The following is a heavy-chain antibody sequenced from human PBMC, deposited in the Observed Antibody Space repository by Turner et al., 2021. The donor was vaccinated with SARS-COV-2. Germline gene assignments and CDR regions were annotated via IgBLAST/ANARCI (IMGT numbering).Heavy chain of an antibody. Sequence: EVQLLESGGGLVQPGGSLRLSCAASGCTFSSCAMSWVRQAPGKGLEWVSSISGSGGGTYYADSVKGRFTISRDNSKNTLYLQMISLRAEDTAVYYCAKDEVAGLLYYFYAMDVWGQGTTVTVSS. V-gene: IGHV3-23*01. CDR3: AKDEVAGLLYYFYAMDV. J-gene: IGHJ6*02. CDR1: GCTFSSCA. D-gene: IGHD6-19*01. CDR2: ISGSGGGT.